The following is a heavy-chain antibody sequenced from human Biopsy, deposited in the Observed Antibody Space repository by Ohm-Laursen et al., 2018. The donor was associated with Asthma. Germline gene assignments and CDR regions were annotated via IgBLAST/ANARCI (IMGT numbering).Heavy chain of an antibody. Sequence: SLRLSCAASGFSFNSYGMHWVRQAPGKGLEWVAVMSFDGSDKYYADSVKGRFTISRDNSKNTLYLQMNSLRAEDTAVYYCAKGHGDYVFPYFQHWGQGTLVTVSS. CDR3: AKGHGDYVFPYFQH. J-gene: IGHJ1*01. CDR2: MSFDGSDK. V-gene: IGHV3-30*18. CDR1: GFSFNSYG. D-gene: IGHD4-17*01.